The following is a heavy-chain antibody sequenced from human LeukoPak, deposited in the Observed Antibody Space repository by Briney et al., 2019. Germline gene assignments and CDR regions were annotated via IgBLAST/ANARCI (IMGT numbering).Heavy chain of an antibody. CDR1: GYTFIDYY. D-gene: IGHD3-3*01. J-gene: IGHJ6*03. CDR3: ARDTARITIFGVAKYMDV. V-gene: IGHV1-2*02. Sequence: ASVKISCKASGYTFIDYYIHWVRQAPGQGPEWMGCINPNSGVTNYAQTFQGRVTVTRDTSISTAYMELSRLRSDDTAMYYCARDTARITIFGVAKYMDVWGKGTTVTVSS. CDR2: INPNSGVT.